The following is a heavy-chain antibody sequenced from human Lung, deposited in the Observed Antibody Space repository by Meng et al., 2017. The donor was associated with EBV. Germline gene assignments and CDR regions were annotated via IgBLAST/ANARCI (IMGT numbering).Heavy chain of an antibody. CDR3: AKAVIAVRGSFDY. Sequence: QVQLVESGXGVVQPGXALRLSCAASGFIFTSYGMYWVRQPPGKGLEWVAVISYDGSNKYYADSVKGRFTISRDNSKNTLYLQMNSLRAEDTAVYYCAKAVIAVRGSFDYWGQGTLVTVSS. CDR1: GFIFTSYG. V-gene: IGHV3-30*18. CDR2: ISYDGSNK. D-gene: IGHD6-19*01. J-gene: IGHJ4*02.